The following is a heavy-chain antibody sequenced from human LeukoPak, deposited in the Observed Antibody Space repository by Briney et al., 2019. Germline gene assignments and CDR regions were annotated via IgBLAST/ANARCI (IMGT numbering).Heavy chain of an antibody. D-gene: IGHD3-10*01. V-gene: IGHV5-51*01. CDR2: IYPGDSDT. Sequence: GESLKISCKGSGYSFTSYWIGWVRQMPGKGLEWMGIIYPGDSDTRYSPSFQGQVTISADKSISTAYLQWSSLKASDTAMYHCARAYYYGSGSYYNSEGWFDPWGQGTLVTVSS. CDR3: ARAYYYGSGSYYNSEGWFDP. J-gene: IGHJ5*02. CDR1: GYSFTSYW.